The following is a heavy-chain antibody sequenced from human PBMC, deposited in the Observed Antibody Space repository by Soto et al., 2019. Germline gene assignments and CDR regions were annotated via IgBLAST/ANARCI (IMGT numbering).Heavy chain of an antibody. CDR3: ARDACSSTSCYHDY. D-gene: IGHD2-2*01. CDR1: GGSISRGGYY. Sequence: PSETLSLTCTVSGGSISRGGYYWSWIRHHPGKGLEWIGYIYYSGSTYYNPSLKSRVTISVDTSKNQFSLKLSSVTAADTAVYYCARDACSSTSCYHDYWGQGTLVTVSS. V-gene: IGHV4-31*03. J-gene: IGHJ4*02. CDR2: IYYSGST.